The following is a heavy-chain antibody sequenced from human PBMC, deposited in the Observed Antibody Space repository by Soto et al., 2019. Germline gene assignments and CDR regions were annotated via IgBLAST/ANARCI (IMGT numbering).Heavy chain of an antibody. CDR3: ARDLEGVATPGGVNDAFDI. D-gene: IGHD5-12*01. J-gene: IGHJ3*02. Sequence: GGSLRLSCAASGFTFSSYGMHWVRQAPGKGLEWVAVIWYDGSNKYYADSVKGRFTISRDNSKNTLYLQMNSLRAEDTAVYYCARDLEGVATPGGVNDAFDIWGQGTMVTVSS. CDR1: GFTFSSYG. V-gene: IGHV3-33*01. CDR2: IWYDGSNK.